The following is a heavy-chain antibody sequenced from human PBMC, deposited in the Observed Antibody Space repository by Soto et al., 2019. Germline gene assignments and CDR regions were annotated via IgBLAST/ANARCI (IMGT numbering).Heavy chain of an antibody. CDR3: ARDGGYCSGGSCYYLFDY. J-gene: IGHJ4*02. D-gene: IGHD2-15*01. CDR2: INAGNGNT. CDR1: GYTFTSYA. Sequence: QVQLVQSGAEVKKPGASVKVSCKASGYTFTSYAMHWVRQAPGQRLEWMGWINAGNGNTKYSQKFQGRVTITRDTSASTAYMEVSSLRSEDTAVYYCARDGGYCSGGSCYYLFDYWGQGTLVTVSS. V-gene: IGHV1-3*01.